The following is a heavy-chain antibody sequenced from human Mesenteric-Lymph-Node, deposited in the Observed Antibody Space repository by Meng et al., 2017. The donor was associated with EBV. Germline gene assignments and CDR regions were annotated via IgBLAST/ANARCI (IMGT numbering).Heavy chain of an antibody. CDR2: IYYSGST. V-gene: IGHV4-30-4*01. CDR3: ARGATYYYDSGGYFDL. CDR1: GGSISSGGYY. J-gene: IGHJ2*01. Sequence: QVQLQESGPGLVKPSLTLSRTCAASGGSISSGGYYWSWIRQPPGKGLEWIGYIYYSGSTYYNPSLKSRVTISVDTSKNQFSLKLSSVTAADTAVYYCARGATYYYDSGGYFDLWGRGTLGTVSS. D-gene: IGHD3-22*01.